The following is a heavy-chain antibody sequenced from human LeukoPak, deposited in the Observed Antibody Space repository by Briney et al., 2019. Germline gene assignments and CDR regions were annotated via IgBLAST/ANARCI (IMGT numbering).Heavy chain of an antibody. V-gene: IGHV4-59*01. J-gene: IGHJ4*02. CDR3: AREPSGGLTGYLY. D-gene: IGHD3-9*01. CDR1: GGSISSYY. CDR2: IYYSGST. Sequence: SETLSLTCTVSGGSISSYYWSWIRQPPGKGLEWIGYIYYSGSTNYNPSLKSRVTISVDTSKNQFSLKLSSVTAADTAVYYCAREPSGGLTGYLYWGQGTLVTVSS.